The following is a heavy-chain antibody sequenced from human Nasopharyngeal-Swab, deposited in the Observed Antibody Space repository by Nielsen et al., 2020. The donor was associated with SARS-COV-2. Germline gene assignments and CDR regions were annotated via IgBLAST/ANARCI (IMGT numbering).Heavy chain of an antibody. Sequence: ASVKVSCKASGYTFARYYMHWVRQAPGQGLEWMGIINPSGGSTTYAQRFQGRVTMTRDTSTSTVYLNLSSLRSEDTAVYYCARGEEEMATIRPLDYWGQGTLVTVSS. CDR3: ARGEEEMATIRPLDY. CDR1: GYTFARYY. D-gene: IGHD5-24*01. J-gene: IGHJ4*02. V-gene: IGHV1-46*01. CDR2: INPSGGST.